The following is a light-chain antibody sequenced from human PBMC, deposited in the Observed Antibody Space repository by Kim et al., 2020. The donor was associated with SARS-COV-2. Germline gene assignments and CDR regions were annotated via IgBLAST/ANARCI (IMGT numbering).Light chain of an antibody. CDR3: QQSDSVPPT. Sequence: AYVGDRVAITCRARQSISSYLNWYQQKPGKAPKLLIYAASSLQSGVPSRFSGSGSGTDFTLTISSLQPDDFATYYCQQSDSVPPTFGQGTKVDIK. V-gene: IGKV1-39*01. CDR1: QSISSY. J-gene: IGKJ1*01. CDR2: AAS.